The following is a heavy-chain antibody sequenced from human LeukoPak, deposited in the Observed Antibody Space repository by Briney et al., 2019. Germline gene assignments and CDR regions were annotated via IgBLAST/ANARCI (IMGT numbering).Heavy chain of an antibody. CDR2: MNEYGSEK. V-gene: IGHV3-7*01. CDR3: ARVLYGSRVNVIDS. J-gene: IGHJ4*02. D-gene: IGHD2-2*01. Sequence: GGSLRLSCAASGFTFSNYWINWVRQAPGKGLEWVANMNEYGSEKYYVDSVRGRFTISRDKAENSLFLHMNSLRVEDTAVYRCARVLYGSRVNVIDSWGPGTLVTVSS. CDR1: GFTFSNYW.